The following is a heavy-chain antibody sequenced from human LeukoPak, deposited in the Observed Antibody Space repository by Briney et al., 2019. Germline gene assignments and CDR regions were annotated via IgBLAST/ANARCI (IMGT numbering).Heavy chain of an antibody. D-gene: IGHD1-26*01. CDR1: GGTFSSYA. J-gene: IGHJ5*02. V-gene: IGHV1-69*06. Sequence: SVKVSCKASGGTFSSYAISWVRQAPGQGLEWMGGIIPIFGTANYAQKFQGRVTITADKSTSTAYMELSSLRSEDTAVYYCAAEVGATKGNWFDPWGQGTLVTVSS. CDR3: AAEVGATKGNWFDP. CDR2: IIPIFGTA.